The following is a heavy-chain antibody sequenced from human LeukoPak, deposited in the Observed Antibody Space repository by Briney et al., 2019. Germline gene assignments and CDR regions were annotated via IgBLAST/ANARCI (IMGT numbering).Heavy chain of an antibody. Sequence: GGSLRLSCAASGFTFSSYWMHWVRQATGKGLVWVSRINSDGSSTSYADSVKGRFTISRDNAKNTLYLQMNSLRAEDTAVYYCAREKVVVPAAIGYWGQGTLVTVST. J-gene: IGHJ4*02. V-gene: IGHV3-74*01. CDR1: GFTFSSYW. CDR2: INSDGSST. D-gene: IGHD2-2*01. CDR3: AREKVVVPAAIGY.